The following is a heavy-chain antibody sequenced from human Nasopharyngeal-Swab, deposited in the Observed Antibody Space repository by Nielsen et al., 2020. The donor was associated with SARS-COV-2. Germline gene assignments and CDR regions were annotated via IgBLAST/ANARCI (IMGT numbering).Heavy chain of an antibody. Sequence: GSLRLSCAASGFVFGHSGMHWVRQAPGKGLEWVAATSFDEKRKDYAVSVKGRFTVSRDNSRNTLYLQMDSLTPEDTAVYYCARDHGGGYTYSFFDYWGQGTLVTVSS. CDR2: TSFDEKRK. J-gene: IGHJ4*02. D-gene: IGHD5-18*01. CDR1: GFVFGHSG. V-gene: IGHV3-30*03. CDR3: ARDHGGGYTYSFFDY.